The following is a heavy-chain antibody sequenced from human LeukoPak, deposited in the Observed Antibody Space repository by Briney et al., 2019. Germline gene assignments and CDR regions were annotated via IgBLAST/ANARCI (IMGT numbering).Heavy chain of an antibody. CDR3: ARRNDYYDSSGYAWYYFDY. Sequence: SVKVSCKASGYTFTNYGVSWVRQAPGQGLEWMGGIIPIFGTANYAQKFQGRVTITTDESTSTAYMELSSLRSEDTAVYYCARRNDYYDSSGYAWYYFDYWGQGTLVTVSS. CDR1: GYTFTNYG. V-gene: IGHV1-69*05. J-gene: IGHJ4*02. D-gene: IGHD3-22*01. CDR2: IIPIFGTA.